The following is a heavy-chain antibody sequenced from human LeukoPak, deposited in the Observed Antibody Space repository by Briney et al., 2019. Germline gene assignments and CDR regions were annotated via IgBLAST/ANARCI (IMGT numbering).Heavy chain of an antibody. CDR1: GFTYRLYS. V-gene: IGHV3-64D*09. D-gene: IGHD6-19*01. CDR3: VKDHGYSSGWYVRGFDY. CDR2: FSSGWDKT. J-gene: IGHJ4*02. Sequence: PGGSLRLSCSASGFTYRLYSMHWVRHAPGKGLEDVSAFSSGWDKTHSAGPGQGRYHIPRDNTKHTLYLQKSSLRADDTAVYFCVKDHGYSSGWYVRGFDYWGQGTLVTVSS.